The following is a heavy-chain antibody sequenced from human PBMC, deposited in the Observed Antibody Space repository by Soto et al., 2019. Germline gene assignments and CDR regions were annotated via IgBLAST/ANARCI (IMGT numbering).Heavy chain of an antibody. D-gene: IGHD5-18*01. Sequence: EVHLVESGGGLIQPGVSLRLSCAASGFTVSSNYMSWVRQAPGKGLEWVSVIYSGGNTYYADSVKVRFTISRDNSKNTLDLPRNRLRAEDTAVYYCARMGHTAAPDEYYYYGMDVWGQGTTVTVSS. CDR1: GFTVSSNY. J-gene: IGHJ6*02. CDR3: ARMGHTAAPDEYYYYGMDV. CDR2: IYSGGNT. V-gene: IGHV3-53*01.